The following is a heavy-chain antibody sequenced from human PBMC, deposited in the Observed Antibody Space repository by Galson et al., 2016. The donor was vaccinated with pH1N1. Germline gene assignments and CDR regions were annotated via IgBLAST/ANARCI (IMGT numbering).Heavy chain of an antibody. CDR1: GYTYW. CDR3: ASRLGPSWSFDM. Sequence: QSGAEVKKPGESLKISCKGPGYTYWIAWVRQMPGKGLELMGIIYPGDSDTTYSPSFQGQVTISADKSISTAYLQWSSLKASDTAMYYCASRLGPSWSFDMWGQGTMVTVSS. D-gene: IGHD5/OR15-5a*01. V-gene: IGHV5-51*01. CDR2: IYPGDSDT. J-gene: IGHJ3*02.